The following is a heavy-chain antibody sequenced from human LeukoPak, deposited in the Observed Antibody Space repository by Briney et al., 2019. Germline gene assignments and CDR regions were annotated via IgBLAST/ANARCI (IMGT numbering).Heavy chain of an antibody. CDR3: AGSPSYYDFWSGYFPFDI. V-gene: IGHV1-18*01. CDR1: GGTFSNYA. D-gene: IGHD3-3*01. CDR2: ISAYNGNT. Sequence: GASVKVSCKASGGTFSNYAISWVRQAPGQGLEWMGWISAYNGNTNYAQKLQGRVTMTTDTSTSTAYMELRSLRSDDTAVYYCAGSPSYYDFWSGYFPFDIWGQGTMVTVSS. J-gene: IGHJ3*02.